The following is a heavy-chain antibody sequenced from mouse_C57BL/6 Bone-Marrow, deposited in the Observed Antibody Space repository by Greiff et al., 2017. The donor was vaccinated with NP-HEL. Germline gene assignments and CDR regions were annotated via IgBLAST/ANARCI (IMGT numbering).Heavy chain of an antibody. V-gene: IGHV5-16*01. CDR2: INYDGSST. CDR3: ARDRSSGYYYAMDD. Sequence: EVQVVESEGGLVQPGSSMKLSCTASGFTFSDYYMAWVRQVPEKGLEWVANINYDGSSTYYLDSLKSRFIISRDNAKNILYLQMSSLKSEDTATYYCARDRSSGYYYAMDDWGQGTSVTVSS. J-gene: IGHJ4*01. D-gene: IGHD3-2*02. CDR1: GFTFSDYY.